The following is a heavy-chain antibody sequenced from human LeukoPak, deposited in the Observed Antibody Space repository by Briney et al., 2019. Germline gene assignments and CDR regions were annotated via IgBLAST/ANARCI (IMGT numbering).Heavy chain of an antibody. D-gene: IGHD5-18*01. CDR3: ARALILDTAMEDLDY. CDR2: INPNSGGT. CDR1: GYTFTGYY. Sequence: AASVKVSCKASGYTFTGYYMHWVRQAPGQGLEWMGWINPNSGGTNYAQKFQGRVTMTTDTSTSTAYMELRSLRSDDTAVYYCARALILDTAMEDLDYWGQGTLVTVSS. J-gene: IGHJ4*02. V-gene: IGHV1-2*02.